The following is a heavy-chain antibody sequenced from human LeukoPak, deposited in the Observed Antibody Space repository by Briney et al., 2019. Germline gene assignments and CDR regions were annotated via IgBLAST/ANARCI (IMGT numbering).Heavy chain of an antibody. D-gene: IGHD4-11*01. Sequence: GGSLRLSCAASGFTFSPYTMNWVRQAPGKGLEWVSAISGSGGSTYYADSVKGRFTISRDNSKNTLYLQTNSLRAEDTAVYYCAKDRGDYTVRYFDYWGQGTLVTVSS. CDR3: AKDRGDYTVRYFDY. CDR1: GFTFSPYT. V-gene: IGHV3-23*01. CDR2: ISGSGGST. J-gene: IGHJ4*02.